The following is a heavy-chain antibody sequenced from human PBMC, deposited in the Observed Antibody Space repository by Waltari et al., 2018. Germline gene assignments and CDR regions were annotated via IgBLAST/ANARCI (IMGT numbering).Heavy chain of an antibody. CDR2: KNPNSGNT. V-gene: IGHV1-8*02. CDR3: ASSVGMWQWLVRDHYYYGMDV. Sequence: QVQLVQSGAEVKQPGASVKVSCTASGYTFPSYDINWVRRATGKGPEWVGGKNPNSGNTGYAQKFQGRVTMTRNTSISTAYMELSSLRSEDTAVYYCASSVGMWQWLVRDHYYYGMDVWGQGTTVTVSS. D-gene: IGHD6-19*01. CDR1: GYTFPSYD. J-gene: IGHJ6*02.